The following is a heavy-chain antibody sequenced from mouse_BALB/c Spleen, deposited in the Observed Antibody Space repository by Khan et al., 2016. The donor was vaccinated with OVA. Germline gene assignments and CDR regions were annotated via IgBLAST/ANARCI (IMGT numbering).Heavy chain of an antibody. CDR2: INPTSGYT. V-gene: IGHV1-7*01. CDR1: GYTFTSYW. J-gene: IGHJ2*02. Sequence: QQSGAELAKPGASVKMSCKASGYTFTSYWMHWIKQRPGQGLEWIGYINPTSGYTDYNQKFKDKATLTADKSSSTAYMQLCSLTSDDSAVYYCAXDRFDYWGQGTSLTVSS. CDR3: AXDRFDY.